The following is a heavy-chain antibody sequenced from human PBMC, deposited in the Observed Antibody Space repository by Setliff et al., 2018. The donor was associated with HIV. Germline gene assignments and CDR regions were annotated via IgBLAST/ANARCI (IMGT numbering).Heavy chain of an antibody. J-gene: IGHJ4*02. CDR3: AKATGSATSPRGSFDY. D-gene: IGHD3-16*01. Sequence: PGGSLRLSCAASGFTVSSNYVNWVRQAPGKGLEWVSVIYSGGSTYYADSVQGRFTISRDNSKNTLYLQMNSLRAEDTAVYYCAKATGSATSPRGSFDYLGRGTLVTVSS. CDR1: GFTVSSNY. V-gene: IGHV3-53*01. CDR2: IYSGGST.